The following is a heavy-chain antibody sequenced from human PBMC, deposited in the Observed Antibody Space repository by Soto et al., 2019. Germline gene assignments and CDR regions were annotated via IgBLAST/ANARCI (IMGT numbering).Heavy chain of an antibody. D-gene: IGHD3-10*01. CDR1: GGSFSGYY. CDR3: ARGGKKYYYGPGRPKRHNSFDH. V-gene: IGHV4-34*01. J-gene: IGHJ5*02. Sequence: WETLALSCAVYGGSFSGYYWSWIRQPPGKGLEWIGEINHSGSTNYNPSLKSRVTISVDTSKNQFSLKLSSVTAADTAVYYCARGGKKYYYGPGRPKRHNSFDHRGQATLVT. CDR2: INHSGST.